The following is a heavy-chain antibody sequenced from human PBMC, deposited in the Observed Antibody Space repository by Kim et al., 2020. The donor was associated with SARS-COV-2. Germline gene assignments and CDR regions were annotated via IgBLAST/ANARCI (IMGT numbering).Heavy chain of an antibody. CDR3: AKDPSGPLAAAGIGLFDP. V-gene: IGHV3-23*01. CDR1: GFTFSSYA. D-gene: IGHD6-13*01. CDR2: ISGSGGST. Sequence: GGSLRLSCAASGFTFSSYAMSWVRQAPGKGLEWVSAISGSGGSTYYADSVKGRFTISRDNSKNTLYLQMNSLRAEDTAVYYCAKDPSGPLAAAGIGLFDPWGQGTLVTVSS. J-gene: IGHJ5*02.